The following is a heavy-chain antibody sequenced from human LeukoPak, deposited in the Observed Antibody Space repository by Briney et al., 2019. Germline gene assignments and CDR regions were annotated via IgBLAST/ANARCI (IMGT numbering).Heavy chain of an antibody. D-gene: IGHD3-10*01. CDR1: GGSISSYY. J-gene: IGHJ4*02. CDR3: ARAPSYSYYFDY. CDR2: IYATGST. Sequence: PSETLSPTCTVSGGSISSYYWSWIRQPAGKGLEWIGRIYATGSTNYNPSLKSRVSMSLDTSKNQFSLRLSSVTAADTAVYYCARAPSYSYYFDYWGQGTLVTVSS. V-gene: IGHV4-4*07.